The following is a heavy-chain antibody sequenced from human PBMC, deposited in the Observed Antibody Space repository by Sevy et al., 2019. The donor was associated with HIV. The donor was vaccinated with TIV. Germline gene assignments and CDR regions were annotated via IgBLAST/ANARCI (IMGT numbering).Heavy chain of an antibody. J-gene: IGHJ4*02. CDR3: AKGQIDGGSCYSPLDS. CDR1: GFTSSSYA. Sequence: GGSLRLSCAASGFTSSSYAMNWVRQAPGRGLEWVSTICGRVDSTYYADSVKGRFTISRDNSKNTLYLQMNGLRAEDTAVYYCAKGQIDGGSCYSPLDSWGQGTLVTVSS. CDR2: ICGRVDST. D-gene: IGHD2-15*01. V-gene: IGHV3-23*01.